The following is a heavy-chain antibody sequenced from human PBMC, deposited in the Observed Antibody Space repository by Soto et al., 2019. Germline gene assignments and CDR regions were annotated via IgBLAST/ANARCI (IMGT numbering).Heavy chain of an antibody. CDR1: GDTFRNYA. V-gene: IGHV1-69*18. CDR2: IIPLFST. Sequence: QVQLVQSGAEVKKPGSSVKVSCKASGDTFRNYAFTWVRQAPGQGLEWMGTIIPLFSTRYAQKFQGRVTMTADESTSTVYMDLSSLKSHDTAVYYCARDPGIAVVGRGTSFEHWGQGTLVTVSS. CDR3: ARDPGIAVVGRGTSFEH. D-gene: IGHD6-19*01. J-gene: IGHJ4*02.